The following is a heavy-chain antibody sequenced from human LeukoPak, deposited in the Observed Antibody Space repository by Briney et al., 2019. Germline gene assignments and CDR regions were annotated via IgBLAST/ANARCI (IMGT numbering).Heavy chain of an antibody. V-gene: IGHV4-39*01. CDR1: GGSIGSTNYY. J-gene: IGHJ3*02. CDR3: ARIPTNAVPSAHNGFDI. CDR2: IYYSGTT. Sequence: SETLSLTCTVSGGSIGSTNYYWGWIRQPPGKGLEWIANIYYSGTTYYNPSLKGRVTISVDTSKNQFSLRLNSVTAADTSIYYCARIPTNAVPSAHNGFDIWGQGTMLTVSS. D-gene: IGHD6-19*01.